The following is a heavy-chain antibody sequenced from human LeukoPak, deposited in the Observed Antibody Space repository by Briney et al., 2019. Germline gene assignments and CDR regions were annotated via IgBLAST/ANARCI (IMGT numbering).Heavy chain of an antibody. Sequence: ASVTVSCKTSGYAFTSYYMHWVRQAPGQGLEWMGWINPNSGGTNYAQKFQGRVTMTRDTSISTAYMELSRLRSDDTAVYYCARDYYDSSGYYWFDPWGQGTLVTVSS. V-gene: IGHV1-2*02. D-gene: IGHD3-22*01. CDR1: GYAFTSYY. CDR3: ARDYYDSSGYYWFDP. CDR2: INPNSGGT. J-gene: IGHJ5*02.